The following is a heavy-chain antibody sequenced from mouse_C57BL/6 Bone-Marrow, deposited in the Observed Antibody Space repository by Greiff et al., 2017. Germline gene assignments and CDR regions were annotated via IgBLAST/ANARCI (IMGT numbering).Heavy chain of an antibody. CDR2: IWSGGST. Sequence: VQVVESGPGLVQPSQSLSITCTVSGFSLTSYGVHWVRQSPGKGLEWLGVIWSGGSTDYNAAFISRLSISKDNSKSQVFFKMNSLQADDTARYYCARGGLTGHFDYWGQGTTLTVSS. D-gene: IGHD4-1*01. V-gene: IGHV2-2*01. J-gene: IGHJ2*01. CDR3: ARGGLTGHFDY. CDR1: GFSLTSYG.